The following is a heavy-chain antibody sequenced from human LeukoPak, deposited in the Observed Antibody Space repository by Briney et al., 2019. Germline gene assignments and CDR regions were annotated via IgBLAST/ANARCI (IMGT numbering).Heavy chain of an antibody. J-gene: IGHJ4*02. Sequence: SETLSLTCTVSGGSMSDYYWSFIRQPAGKGLEWIGRIHTSGTTYFNPSLKSRVTMSADTSKTQVYLKLRSVTAADTAVYYCVRDLWGAGGTQYWGQGILVTVSS. V-gene: IGHV4-4*07. D-gene: IGHD2-15*01. CDR3: VRDLWGAGGTQY. CDR1: GGSMSDYY. CDR2: IHTSGTT.